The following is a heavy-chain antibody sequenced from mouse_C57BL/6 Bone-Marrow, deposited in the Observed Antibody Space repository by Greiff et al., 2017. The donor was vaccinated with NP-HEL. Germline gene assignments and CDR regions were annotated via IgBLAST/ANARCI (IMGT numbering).Heavy chain of an antibody. CDR2: IDPNSGGT. CDR3: PSTPVVAKVAFEC. Sequence: QVQLQQPGAELVKPGASVKLSCKASGYTFTSYWMHWVKQRPGRGLEWIGRIDPNSGGTAYNQKFKGKAILTVDKSSSTAYMELRSLTSEDSAVLYCPSTPVVAKVAFECWGKGTTLTV. CDR1: GYTFTSYW. J-gene: IGHJ2*01. D-gene: IGHD1-2*01. V-gene: IGHV1-62-3*01.